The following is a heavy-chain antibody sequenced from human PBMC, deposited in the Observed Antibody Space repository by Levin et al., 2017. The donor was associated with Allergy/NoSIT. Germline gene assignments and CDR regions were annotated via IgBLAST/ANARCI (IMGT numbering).Heavy chain of an antibody. CDR3: AKDLHWYGMDV. D-gene: IGHD1-1*01. V-gene: IGHV3-23*01. Sequence: ETLSLTCAASGFSLSSSYMNWVRQAPGKGLEWVSTISSGGDYTTNYADSVKGRFTISRDNSKNTLYLQMNSLRGDDTAIYYCAKDLHWYGMDVWGRGSTVTVSS. J-gene: IGHJ6*02. CDR2: ISSGGDYTT. CDR1: GFSLSSSY.